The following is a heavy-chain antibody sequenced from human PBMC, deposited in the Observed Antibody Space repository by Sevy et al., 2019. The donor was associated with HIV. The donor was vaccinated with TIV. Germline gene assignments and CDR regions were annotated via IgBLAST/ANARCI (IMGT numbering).Heavy chain of an antibody. D-gene: IGHD4-17*01. Sequence: GGSLRLSCAASGFTLSDYYMSWIRQAPGKGLEWVSYISGNDDTKYYADSVKGRFTISRDNAKNSVYLQMNSLRAEDTAVYYCARDHVKDGDLGDYYDFAMDVWGQGTTVTVSS. CDR3: ARDHVKDGDLGDYYDFAMDV. CDR1: GFTLSDYY. V-gene: IGHV3-11*01. J-gene: IGHJ6*02. CDR2: ISGNDDTK.